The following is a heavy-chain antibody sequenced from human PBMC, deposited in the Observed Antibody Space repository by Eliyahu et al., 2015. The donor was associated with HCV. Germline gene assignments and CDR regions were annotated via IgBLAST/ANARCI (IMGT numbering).Heavy chain of an antibody. D-gene: IGHD3-3*02. CDR3: ARASAFLV. V-gene: IGHV4-59*01. CDR1: GGSISSYY. J-gene: IGHJ6*02. CDR2: IYYSGST. Sequence: QVQLQESGPGLVKPSETLSLTCTVSGGSISSYYWSWIRQPPGKGLEWIGYIYYSGSTNYNPSLKSRVTISVDTSKNQFSLKLSSVTAADTAVYYCARASAFLVWGQGTTVTVSS.